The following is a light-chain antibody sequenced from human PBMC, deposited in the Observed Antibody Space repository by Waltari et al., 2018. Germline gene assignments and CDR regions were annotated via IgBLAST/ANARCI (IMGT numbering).Light chain of an antibody. CDR1: SSDVGTYKF. CDR3: CSYVTGDTWV. V-gene: IGLV2-23*02. CDR2: EIN. J-gene: IGLJ3*02. Sequence: QSALTQPASVSGSPGQSITISCTGSSSDVGTYKFVSWYQKHPGKTPKLMIYEINQRPSGIALLFSGSKLGNPAVLTISGLQTDDEADYYCCSYVTGDTWVFGGGTRVAVL.